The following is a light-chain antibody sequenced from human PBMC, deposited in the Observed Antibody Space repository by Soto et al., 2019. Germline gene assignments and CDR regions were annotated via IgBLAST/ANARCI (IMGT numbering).Light chain of an antibody. CDR2: GAS. V-gene: IGKV3-20*01. J-gene: IGKJ3*01. Sequence: EIVLTQSPGTLSLSPGERATLSCRASQSVSSSYLAWYQQKPGRAPRLLIYGASSRATGIPDRFSGSGSGTDFTLTISRLEPEDFAVYSCQQYGSGVTFGPGTKVDIK. CDR1: QSVSSSY. CDR3: QQYGSGVT.